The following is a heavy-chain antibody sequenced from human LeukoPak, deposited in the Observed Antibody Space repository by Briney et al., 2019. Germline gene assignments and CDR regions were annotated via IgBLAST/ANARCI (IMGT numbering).Heavy chain of an antibody. CDR1: GFTFSSYW. Sequence: GGSLRLSCAASGFTFSSYWMHWVRQAPGKGLVWVSRINTDGSSTSYADSVKGRFTISRDNAKNTLYLQMNSLRAEDTAVYYCARRSSTSYYFDYWGQGTLVTVSS. J-gene: IGHJ4*02. CDR2: INTDGSST. CDR3: ARRSSTSYYFDY. V-gene: IGHV3-74*01. D-gene: IGHD2-2*01.